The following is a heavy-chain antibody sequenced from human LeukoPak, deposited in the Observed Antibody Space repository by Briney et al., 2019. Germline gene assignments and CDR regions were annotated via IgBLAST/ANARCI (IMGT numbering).Heavy chain of an antibody. Sequence: GGSLRLSCAASGFTFSNYWMTWVRQAPGKGLEWVANIKQDGSVIYYVDSLKGRFTISRDNAKKSVHLQMNSLRAEDTAVYYCARIGYRSSSLDYWGQGTLLTVS. V-gene: IGHV3-7*01. CDR2: IKQDGSVI. CDR3: ARIGYRSSSLDY. D-gene: IGHD6-13*01. CDR1: GFTFSNYW. J-gene: IGHJ4*02.